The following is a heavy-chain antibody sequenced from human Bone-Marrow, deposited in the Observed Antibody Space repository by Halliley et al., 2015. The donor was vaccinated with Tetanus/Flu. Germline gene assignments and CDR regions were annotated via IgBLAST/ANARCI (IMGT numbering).Heavy chain of an antibody. CDR2: VNHSGDP. V-gene: IGHV4-34*01. J-gene: IGHJ1*01. Sequence: GLEWIGEVNHSGDPDYNPSLGSRVTLSVDTSKNQFSLRLTSVTAADTALYFCARDMSPMKYFQFWSQGTLVTVSS. CDR3: ARDMSPMKYFQF.